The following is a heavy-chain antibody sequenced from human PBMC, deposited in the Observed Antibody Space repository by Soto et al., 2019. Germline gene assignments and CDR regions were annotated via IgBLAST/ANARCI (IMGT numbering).Heavy chain of an antibody. CDR3: ARVVAVAGTDYYYYYMDV. J-gene: IGHJ6*03. CDR1: GYTFTSYG. D-gene: IGHD6-19*01. Sequence: ASVKVSCKASGYTFTSYGISWVRQAPGQGLEWMGWISAYNGNTNYAQKLQGRVTMTTDTSTSTAYMELRSLRSDDTAVYYCARVVAVAGTDYYYYYMDVWGKGTTVTAP. V-gene: IGHV1-18*01. CDR2: ISAYNGNT.